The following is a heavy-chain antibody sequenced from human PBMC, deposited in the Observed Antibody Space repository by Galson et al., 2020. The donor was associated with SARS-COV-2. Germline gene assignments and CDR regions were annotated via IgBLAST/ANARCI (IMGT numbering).Heavy chain of an antibody. Sequence: GESLKISCAASGFTFSDYYMTWIRQAPGKGLEWVSYLSGKDSTMYYADSVRGRFTISRDNAKNSLYLQMNSLRVEDTALYYCARGGSGPTNWGRGTLVTVSS. CDR1: GFTFSDYY. CDR3: ARGGSGPTN. J-gene: IGHJ4*02. D-gene: IGHD3-10*01. CDR2: LSGKDSTM. V-gene: IGHV3-11*01.